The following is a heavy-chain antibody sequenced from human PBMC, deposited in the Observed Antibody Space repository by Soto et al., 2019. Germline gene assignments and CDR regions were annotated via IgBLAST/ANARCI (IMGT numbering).Heavy chain of an antibody. CDR3: ARVLFFDVELPLYNWFDP. CDR2: ISAYNGNT. J-gene: IGHJ5*02. D-gene: IGHD2-15*01. Sequence: ASVKVSCEACGYTFTSYGISWVRQAPGQGLEWMGWISAYNGNTNYAQKLQGRVTMTTDTSTSTAYMELRSLRSDDTAVYYCARVLFFDVELPLYNWFDPWGQGTLVTVSS. V-gene: IGHV1-18*01. CDR1: GYTFTSYG.